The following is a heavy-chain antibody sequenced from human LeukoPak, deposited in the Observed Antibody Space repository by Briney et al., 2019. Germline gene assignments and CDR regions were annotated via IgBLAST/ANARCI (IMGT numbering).Heavy chain of an antibody. CDR2: ISWNSGSI. Sequence: GGSLRLSCAASGFTFSSYTMHWVRQAPGKGLEWVSGISWNSGSIGYADSVKGRFAISRDNARNSLYLQMNSLRAEDTALYYCAKARRRVVVTATFDYWGQGTLVTVSS. J-gene: IGHJ4*02. CDR1: GFTFSSYT. V-gene: IGHV3-9*01. CDR3: AKARRRVVVTATFDY. D-gene: IGHD2-21*02.